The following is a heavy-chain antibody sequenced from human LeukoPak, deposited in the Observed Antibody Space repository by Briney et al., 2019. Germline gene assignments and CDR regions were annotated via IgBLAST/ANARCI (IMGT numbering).Heavy chain of an antibody. D-gene: IGHD5-18*01. CDR2: IIPIFGTA. V-gene: IGHV1-69*01. CDR1: GGTFSSYA. J-gene: IGHJ4*02. Sequence: SVKVSCKASGGTFSSYAISWVRQAPGQGLEWMGGIIPIFGTANYAQKFQGRVTITADESASTAYMELSSLRSEDTAVYYCAREESGYSYGGPFDYWGQGALVTVSS. CDR3: AREESGYSYGGPFDY.